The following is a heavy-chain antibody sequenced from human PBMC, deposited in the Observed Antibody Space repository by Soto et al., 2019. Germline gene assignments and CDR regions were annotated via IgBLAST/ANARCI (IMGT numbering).Heavy chain of an antibody. CDR2: ISPVTGVA. Sequence: QVQLVQSGAEVKKPGASVKVSCKASGYTFTGHYIHWVRQAPGQGPEWMGEISPVTGVAKYAQKFQGRVTMTRDTSITTVYMELTNLSPDDTAVYYCGRGRSGELVVFYWGQGTLVSVSS. CDR1: GYTFTGHY. D-gene: IGHD1-7*01. J-gene: IGHJ4*02. V-gene: IGHV1-2*02. CDR3: GRGRSGELVVFY.